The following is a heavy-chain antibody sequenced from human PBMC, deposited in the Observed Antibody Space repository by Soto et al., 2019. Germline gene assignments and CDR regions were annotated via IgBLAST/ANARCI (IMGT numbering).Heavy chain of an antibody. CDR3: VGHAQWIIRAY. CDR2: IYYSGST. D-gene: IGHD5-12*01. V-gene: IGHV4-39*01. Sequence: SETLSLTCTVSGGXISSSSYYWGWIRQPPGKGLEWIGSIYYSGSTYYNPSLKSRVTISVDTSKNQFSLKLSSVTAADTAVYYCVGHAQWIIRAYWGQGSLVPVSP. J-gene: IGHJ4*02. CDR1: GGXISSSSYY.